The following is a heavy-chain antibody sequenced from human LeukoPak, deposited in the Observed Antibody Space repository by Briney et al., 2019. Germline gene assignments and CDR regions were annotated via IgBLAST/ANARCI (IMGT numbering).Heavy chain of an antibody. CDR3: ARGGSTMIVVGPDY. D-gene: IGHD3-22*01. V-gene: IGHV3-21*01. Sequence: GGSLRLFYAASGFNFSSYSMIWVRAARGEGLEWVSSISSSSSYIYYADSVEGRFTISRDNAKNTLYLQMNSLRAEDTAVYYCARGGSTMIVVGPDYWGQGTLVTVSS. J-gene: IGHJ4*02. CDR2: ISSSSSYI. CDR1: GFNFSSYS.